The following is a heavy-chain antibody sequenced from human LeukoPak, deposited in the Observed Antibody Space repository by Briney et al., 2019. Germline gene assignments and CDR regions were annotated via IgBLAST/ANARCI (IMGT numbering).Heavy chain of an antibody. J-gene: IGHJ4*02. CDR1: GYSISSAYY. CDR3: ARGLWFGEFNDY. CDR2: IYHSGST. V-gene: IGHV4-38-2*02. Sequence: SETLSLTCTVSGYSISSAYYWGWIRQPPGKGLEWIGNIYHSGSTYYNPSLKRRVTISVDMSKSQFSLKLSSVTAADTAVYYCARGLWFGEFNDYWGQGTLVTVSS. D-gene: IGHD3-10*01.